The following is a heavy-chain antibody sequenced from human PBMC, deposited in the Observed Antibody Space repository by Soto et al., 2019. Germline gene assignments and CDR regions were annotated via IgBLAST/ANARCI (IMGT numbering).Heavy chain of an antibody. CDR3: AKERLGRGIDY. D-gene: IGHD3-10*01. V-gene: IGHV3-23*01. CDR1: GFTFSNYA. Sequence: EVLLLDSGGGLVQPGGSLRLSCAASGFTFSNYAMTWVRQAPGKGPEWISTINNGGRGTYYADSVTGRFTISRDNTKNTLYLQLNSLRAEDTAVYFCAKERLGRGIDYWGQGILVTVSS. CDR2: INNGGRGT. J-gene: IGHJ4*02.